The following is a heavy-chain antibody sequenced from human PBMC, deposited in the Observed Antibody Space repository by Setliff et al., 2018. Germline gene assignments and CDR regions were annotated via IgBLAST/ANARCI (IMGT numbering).Heavy chain of an antibody. CDR3: ARHDPSLNYNFWSGYYAGAFDI. V-gene: IGHV4-38-2*01. D-gene: IGHD3-3*01. CDR1: GYSISSGYY. J-gene: IGHJ3*02. CDR2: IYHSGST. Sequence: ASETLSLTCAVSGYSISSGYYWGWIRQPPGKGLEWIGSIYHSGSTYYNPSLKSRVTISVDTSKTQFSLKLSSVTAADTAVYYCARHDPSLNYNFWSGYYAGAFDIWGQGTMVTVSS.